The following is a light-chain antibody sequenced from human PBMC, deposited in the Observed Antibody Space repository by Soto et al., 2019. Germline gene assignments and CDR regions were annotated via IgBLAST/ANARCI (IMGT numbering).Light chain of an antibody. CDR1: QSINSY. CDR3: QQSFSTPWT. CDR2: AAS. J-gene: IGKJ1*01. Sequence: DLQMTQSPSSLSASVGDRVTITCRASQSINSYLNWYQQKPGKAPKLLIYAASSLQSGVPSRFSGCGSGTDFTLTISSLQPEDFASYYCQQSFSTPWTFGQGTKVEVK. V-gene: IGKV1-39*01.